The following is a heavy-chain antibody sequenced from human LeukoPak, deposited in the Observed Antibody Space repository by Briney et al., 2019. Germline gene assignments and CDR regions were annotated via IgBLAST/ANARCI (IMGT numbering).Heavy chain of an antibody. CDR3: ARVDYGLGSYRYFDY. D-gene: IGHD3-10*01. J-gene: IGHJ4*02. CDR2: ISAFNGDT. CDR1: GYTLTSYG. Sequence: ASVKVSCKASGYTLTSYGVSWVRQAPGQGRKWMGWISAFNGDTNYAQKLQGRVTTTTDTSTSTAFMERRRLRTDDTAVYYCARVDYGLGSYRYFDYWGQGTLVTVSS. V-gene: IGHV1-18*01.